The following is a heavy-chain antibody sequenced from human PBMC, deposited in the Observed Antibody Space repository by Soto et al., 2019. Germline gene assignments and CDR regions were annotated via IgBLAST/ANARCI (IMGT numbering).Heavy chain of an antibody. CDR1: GGSISSSSYY. CDR3: ARLVFYCSGTSCYDHYYYGLDI. V-gene: IGHV4-39*01. Sequence: KPSETLSLTCTVSGGSISSSSYYWGWIRQPPGKGLEWIGGIYYAGSTYHNPSLKSRVTISVDTSRNEFSLKVTSVTASDTAVYYCARLVFYCSGTSCYDHYYYGLDIWGQGTTVTVSS. CDR2: IYYAGST. D-gene: IGHD2-2*01. J-gene: IGHJ6*02.